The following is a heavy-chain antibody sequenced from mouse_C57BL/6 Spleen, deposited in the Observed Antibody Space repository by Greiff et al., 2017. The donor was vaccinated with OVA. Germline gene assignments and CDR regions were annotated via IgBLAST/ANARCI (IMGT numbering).Heavy chain of an antibody. V-gene: IGHV1-82*01. CDR1: GYAFSSSW. CDR3: AIEEDAMDY. Sequence: VQLQQSGPELVKPGASVKISCKASGYAFSSSWMNWVKQRPGKGLEWIGRIYPGDGDTNYNGKFNGKATLTAAKSSSTAYLQLSSLTSEDSAVYFCAIEEDAMDYWGQGTSVTVSS. CDR2: IYPGDGDT. J-gene: IGHJ4*01.